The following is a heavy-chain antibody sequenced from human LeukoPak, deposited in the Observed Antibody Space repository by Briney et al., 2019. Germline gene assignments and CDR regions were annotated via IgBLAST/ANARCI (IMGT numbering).Heavy chain of an antibody. CDR3: ARWGEYYFDY. CDR2: IYHSGST. J-gene: IGHJ4*02. Sequence: PSQTLSLTCAVSGGSISSGGYSWSWIRQPPGKGLEWIGYIYHSGSTYYNPSLRSRVTISVDRSKNQFSLKLSSVTAADTAVYYCARWGEYYFDYWGQGTLVTVSS. CDR1: GGSISSGGYS. V-gene: IGHV4-30-2*01. D-gene: IGHD3-16*01.